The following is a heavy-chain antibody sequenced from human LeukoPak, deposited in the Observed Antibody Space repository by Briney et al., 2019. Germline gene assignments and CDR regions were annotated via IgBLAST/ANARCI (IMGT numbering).Heavy chain of an antibody. CDR1: GLAFSSNW. J-gene: IGHJ4*02. CDR3: AKGRISPDD. D-gene: IGHD1-14*01. CDR2: IKQDGSEK. Sequence: GGSLRLSCAASGLAFSSNWMTWVRQAPGKGLEWVATIKQDGSEKYYVDSVKGRFTISRDNAKNSLYLQMNSLRAEDTAVYYCAKGRISPDDWGQGTLVTVSS. V-gene: IGHV3-7*05.